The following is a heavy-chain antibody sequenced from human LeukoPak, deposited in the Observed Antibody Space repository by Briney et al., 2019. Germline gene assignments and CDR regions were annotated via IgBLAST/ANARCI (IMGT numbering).Heavy chain of an antibody. V-gene: IGHV3-64*04. D-gene: IGHD6-19*01. Sequence: GGSLRLSCSASGFIFSSYAMHWVRQAPGKGLEFVSGISSNGGSTYYADSVKGRFTISRDNAKNTLYLQMNSLGAEDTAVYYCVRGSNGWSGMDVWGQGTTVTVSS. J-gene: IGHJ6*02. CDR1: GFIFSSYA. CDR3: VRGSNGWSGMDV. CDR2: ISSNGGST.